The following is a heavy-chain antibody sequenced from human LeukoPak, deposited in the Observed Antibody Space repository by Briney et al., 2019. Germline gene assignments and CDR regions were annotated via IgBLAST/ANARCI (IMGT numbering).Heavy chain of an antibody. J-gene: IGHJ4*02. CDR2: IYYSGST. Sequence: SETLSLTCTVSGGSISSSSSYWGWIRQPPGKGLEWIGSIYYSGSTYYNPSLKSRVTISVDTSKKQFSLKLSSVTAADTAVYYCARYYCGSDCYSGYFDYWGQGTLVTVSS. D-gene: IGHD2-21*02. V-gene: IGHV4-39*01. CDR1: GGSISSSSSY. CDR3: ARYYCGSDCYSGYFDY.